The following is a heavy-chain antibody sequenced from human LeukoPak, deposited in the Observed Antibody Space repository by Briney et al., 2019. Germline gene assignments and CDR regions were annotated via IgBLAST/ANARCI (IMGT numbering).Heavy chain of an antibody. V-gene: IGHV4-30-4*08. D-gene: IGHD4-11*01. Sequence: KPSQTLSLTCTVSGGSISSADYYWTWIRQPPGKGLEWIGYIYYSGTTYYNPSLKGRVTISLDTSKNQFSLKLSSVTAADTAVYYCARDSSPFDYWGQGTLVTVSS. CDR2: IYYSGTT. J-gene: IGHJ4*02. CDR3: ARDSSPFDY. CDR1: GGSISSADYY.